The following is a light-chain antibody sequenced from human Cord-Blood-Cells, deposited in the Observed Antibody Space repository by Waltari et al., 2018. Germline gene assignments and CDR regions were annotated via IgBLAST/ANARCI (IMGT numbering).Light chain of an antibody. CDR3: CSYAGSSTFYA. CDR2: EGR. V-gene: IGLV2-23*03. J-gene: IGLJ1*01. CDR1: SSDVGSYNL. Sequence: QSALTQPASASGSPGHSITISCTGTSSDVGSYNLVSWYQQHPGNAPKLMIYEGRKRPSGVSKRFSGSKSGNTASLTSSGLQAEDEAYYYCCSYAGSSTFYAFGTGTKVTVL.